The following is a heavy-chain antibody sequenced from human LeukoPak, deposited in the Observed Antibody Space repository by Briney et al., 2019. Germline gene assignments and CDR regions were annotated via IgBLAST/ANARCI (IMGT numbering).Heavy chain of an antibody. V-gene: IGHV4-39*01. CDR3: ARLTPYSGSPLGDY. Sequence: SETLSLPCTVSGGSISSSSNYWGWIRQPPGKGLEWIGTISYSGSTYYKPSLKSRVTISVDTSKNQFSLKLSSVTAADTAVYYCARLTPYSGSPLGDYWGQGTLVTVSS. D-gene: IGHD1-26*01. CDR1: GGSISSSSNY. CDR2: ISYSGST. J-gene: IGHJ4*02.